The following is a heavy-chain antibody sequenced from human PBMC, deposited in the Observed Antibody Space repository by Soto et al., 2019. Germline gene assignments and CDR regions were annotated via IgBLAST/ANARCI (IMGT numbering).Heavy chain of an antibody. CDR2: IIPIFGTA. V-gene: IGHV1-69*06. D-gene: IGHD2-15*01. J-gene: IGHJ4*02. CDR3: ARDLGYCTNGVCSKGYCSGGSCD. CDR1: GGTFSSYA. Sequence: SVKVSCKASGGTFSSYAISWVRQAPGQGLEWMGGIIPIFGTANYAQKFQGRVTITADKSTSTAYMALSSLRSEDTAVYYCARDLGYCTNGVCSKGYCSGGSCDWGQGTLVTVSS.